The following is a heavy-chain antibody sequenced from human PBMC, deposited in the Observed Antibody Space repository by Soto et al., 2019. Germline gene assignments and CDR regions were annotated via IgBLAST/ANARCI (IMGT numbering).Heavy chain of an antibody. D-gene: IGHD6-13*01. Sequence: SETLSLTCAVYGGSFIGYYCICIRHPPFKGLEWIVEINHSGSTNYNPSLKSRVTISVDTSKNQFSLKLSSVTAADTAVYYCARESYMIAAAASPRFDYWGQGTLVTVS. J-gene: IGHJ4*02. CDR3: ARESYMIAAAASPRFDY. CDR2: INHSGST. V-gene: IGHV4-34*01. CDR1: GGSFIGYY.